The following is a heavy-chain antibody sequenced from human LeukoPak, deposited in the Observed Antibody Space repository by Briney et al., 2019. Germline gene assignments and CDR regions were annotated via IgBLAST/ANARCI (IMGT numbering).Heavy chain of an antibody. D-gene: IGHD2-2*01. Sequence: SSETLSLTCAVYGGSFSAYYWSWIRQPPGKGLEWIGEINHSGSTYYSPSLKSRVTISVDTSKNQFALKLSSVTAADTAVYYCARGRTGYHLLPTKKNYSYYYMDVWGTGTTVTVSS. CDR1: GGSFSAYY. CDR2: INHSGST. J-gene: IGHJ6*03. V-gene: IGHV4-34*01. CDR3: ARGRTGYHLLPTKKNYSYYYMDV.